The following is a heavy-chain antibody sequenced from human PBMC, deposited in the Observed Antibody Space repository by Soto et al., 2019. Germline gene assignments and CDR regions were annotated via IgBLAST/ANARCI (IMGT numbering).Heavy chain of an antibody. CDR3: ASRGTTTDCSGGSCYARGFDY. J-gene: IGHJ4*02. D-gene: IGHD2-15*01. CDR1: GGSISSGDYY. V-gene: IGHV4-30-4*01. Sequence: QVQLQESGPGLVKPSQTLSLTCTVSGGSISSGDYYWSWIRQPPGKGLEWIGYIYYSGSTYYNPSLKSRVTLSVETSKNQLSLQLSSVTAADTAVYYCASRGTTTDCSGGSCYARGFDYWGQGTLVTASS. CDR2: IYYSGST.